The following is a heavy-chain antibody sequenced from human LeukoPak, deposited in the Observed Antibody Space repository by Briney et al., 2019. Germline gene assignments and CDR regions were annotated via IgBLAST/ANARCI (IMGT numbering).Heavy chain of an antibody. CDR1: GFTFSSYA. V-gene: IGHV3-30*04. J-gene: IGHJ6*04. CDR2: ISYDGSSI. CDR3: TRDAYGMDV. Sequence: GGSLRLSCAASGFTFSSYAINWVRQTPGKGLEWVAVISYDGSSIYYADSVKGRFTISRDNSKNTLYLQMNSLRPEDTAVFYCTRDAYGMDVWGKGTMVTVSS.